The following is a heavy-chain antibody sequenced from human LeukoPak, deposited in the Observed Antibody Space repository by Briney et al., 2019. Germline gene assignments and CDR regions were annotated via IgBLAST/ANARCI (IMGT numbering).Heavy chain of an antibody. V-gene: IGHV1-46*01. J-gene: IGHJ6*02. CDR1: GYTFTSYY. CDR3: AREDSSGYYSGNYYYYGMDV. Sequence: ASVKVSCKASGYTFTSYYMHWARQAPGQGLEWMGIINPSGGSTSYAQKFQGRVTMTRDTSTSTVYVELSSLRSEDTAVYYCAREDSSGYYSGNYYYYGMDVWGQGTTVTVSS. CDR2: INPSGGST. D-gene: IGHD3-22*01.